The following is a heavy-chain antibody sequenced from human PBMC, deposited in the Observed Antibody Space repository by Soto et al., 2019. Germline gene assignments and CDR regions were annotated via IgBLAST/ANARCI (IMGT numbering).Heavy chain of an antibody. CDR3: VTSAVVTASNWYFDL. CDR1: GFTFSSYA. J-gene: IGHJ2*01. CDR2: ISGSGGST. D-gene: IGHD2-21*02. V-gene: IGHV3-23*01. Sequence: GGSXRLSCAASGFTFSSYAMSWVRQAPGKGLEWVSAISGSGGSTYYADSVKGRFTISRDNSKNTLYLQMNSLRAEDTAVYYCVTSAVVTASNWYFDLWGRGTLVTVSS.